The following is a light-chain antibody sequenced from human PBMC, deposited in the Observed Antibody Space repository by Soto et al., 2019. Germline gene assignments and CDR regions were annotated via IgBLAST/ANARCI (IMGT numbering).Light chain of an antibody. V-gene: IGKV3-15*01. CDR1: QSVSSN. J-gene: IGKJ4*01. Sequence: ELVMTQSPATLSVSPGERATLSCRASQSVSSNLACYQQKPGQAPRLLIYGASTRATGIPARFSGSGSGTAFTLTISSLQSEDFAVYYCQQYNNWPALTFGGGTNVEIK. CDR2: GAS. CDR3: QQYNNWPALT.